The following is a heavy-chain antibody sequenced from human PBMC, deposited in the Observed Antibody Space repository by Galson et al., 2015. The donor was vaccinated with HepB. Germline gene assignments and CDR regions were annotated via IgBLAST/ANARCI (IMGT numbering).Heavy chain of an antibody. D-gene: IGHD5-24*01. CDR3: ARSPGTDGYSSLQYFDC. J-gene: IGHJ4*02. CDR2: ISAYNGNT. Sequence: SVKVSCKASGYTFTSADITWVRQAPGQGLEWMGWISAYNGNTNYAEKLQGRVTMTTDTSTSTAYMELRSLRSDDTAVYYCARSPGTDGYSSLQYFDCWGQGTLVTVSS. V-gene: IGHV1-18*04. CDR1: GYTFTSAD.